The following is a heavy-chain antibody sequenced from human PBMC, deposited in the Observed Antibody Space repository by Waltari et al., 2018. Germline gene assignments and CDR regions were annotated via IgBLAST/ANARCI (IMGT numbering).Heavy chain of an antibody. V-gene: IGHV4-4*02. Sequence: QVQLQESGPGLVKPSGTLSVTCAVSGDSISGSYWWSWVRQPPGKGLEWIGQIHGSGRSNYNPSLESRVTVSIDTSNNHFSLNVTSATAADTAVYYCARDRGRGLYLDSWGQGTLVTVSP. CDR3: ARDRGRGLYLDS. D-gene: IGHD2-15*01. J-gene: IGHJ4*02. CDR1: GDSISGSYW. CDR2: IHGSGRS.